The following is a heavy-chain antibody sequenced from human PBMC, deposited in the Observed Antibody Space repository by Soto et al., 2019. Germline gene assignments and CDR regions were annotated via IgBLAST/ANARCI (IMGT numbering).Heavy chain of an antibody. V-gene: IGHV4-59*01. Sequence: PSETLSLTCTVSGGSISGYYWSWIRQPPGKGLEWIGYIHYSGSTNYNPSLKSRVTISVDKSKNQFSLKLSSVTAADTAVYYCARANYGDYYYYYGMDVWGQGTTVTVSS. J-gene: IGHJ6*02. CDR1: GGSISGYY. CDR2: IHYSGST. D-gene: IGHD4-17*01. CDR3: ARANYGDYYYYYGMDV.